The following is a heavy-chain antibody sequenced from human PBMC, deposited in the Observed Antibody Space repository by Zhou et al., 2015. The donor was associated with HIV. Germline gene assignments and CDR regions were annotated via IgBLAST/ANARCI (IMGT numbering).Heavy chain of an antibody. CDR1: GGTFSSYA. Sequence: QVQLVQSGAEVKKPGSSVKVSCKASGGTFSSYAISWVRQAPGQGLEWMGGIIPIFGTANYAQKFQGRVTITADESTSTAYMELSSLRSEDTAVYYCARPLPRYSSSWLPSYYYYGMDVWGQGTTVTVSS. CDR2: IIPIFGTA. J-gene: IGHJ6*02. D-gene: IGHD6-13*01. V-gene: IGHV1-69*01. CDR3: ARPLPRYSSSWLPSYYYYGMDV.